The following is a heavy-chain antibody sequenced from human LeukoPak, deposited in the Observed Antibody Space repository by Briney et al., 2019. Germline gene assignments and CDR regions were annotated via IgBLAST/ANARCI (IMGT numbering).Heavy chain of an antibody. J-gene: IGHJ6*02. V-gene: IGHV4-31*03. CDR3: ARDASLDV. CDR1: GGSISSGGYY. Sequence: SETLSLTCTVSGGSISSGGYYWNWIRQYPGKGLEWIGSIYYSGTTYYNPSLKNRVTISVDTSKNQFSLRLSSVTAADTAVYYCARDASLDVWGQGTTVTVSS. CDR2: IYYSGTT.